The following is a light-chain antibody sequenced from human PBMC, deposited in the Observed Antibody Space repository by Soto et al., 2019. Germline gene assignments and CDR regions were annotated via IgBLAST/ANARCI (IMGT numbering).Light chain of an antibody. J-gene: IGLJ1*01. V-gene: IGLV2-14*01. Sequence: QSVLTQPASVSGSPGQSITISCTGTSSDVGGYNYVSWYQQYPGKAPKLMIFEVSNRPSGVSDRFSGSKSGNTASLTISGLQAEDEAHDYCSSYTSSSTPYVFGTGTKVTVL. CDR1: SSDVGGYNY. CDR3: SSYTSSSTPYV. CDR2: EVS.